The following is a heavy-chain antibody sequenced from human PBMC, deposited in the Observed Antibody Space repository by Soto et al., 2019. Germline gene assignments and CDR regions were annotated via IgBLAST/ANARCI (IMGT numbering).Heavy chain of an antibody. CDR2: IIPIFGTA. J-gene: IGHJ4*02. Sequence: QEQLVQSGAEVKKPGSSVKVSGKASGGIFSSYAISWVRQAPGQGLEWMGGIIPIFGTANYAQKFQGRVTSTADESTNTAYMDLSSLKSEDTDIYYCARGGSGYVWFNEFWGQGTLVTVSS. CDR1: GGIFSSYA. CDR3: ARGGSGYVWFNEF. D-gene: IGHD3-22*01. V-gene: IGHV1-69*01.